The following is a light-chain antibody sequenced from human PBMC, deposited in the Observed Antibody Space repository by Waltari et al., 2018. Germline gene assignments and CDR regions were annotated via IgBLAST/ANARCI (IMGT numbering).Light chain of an antibody. J-gene: IGLJ2*01. CDR3: QVWDSGGDQVV. CDR2: DDS. Sequence: SYLLTQPPSVCVAPGPPARTKCGGTTLTFKSVHGYQQKPGQGPVLVVYDDSNRPTGIRERFSGSNSGNTATLTISRVEGGDEGDYYCQVWDSGGDQVVFGGGTKLTVL. V-gene: IGLV3-21*02. CDR1: TLTFKS.